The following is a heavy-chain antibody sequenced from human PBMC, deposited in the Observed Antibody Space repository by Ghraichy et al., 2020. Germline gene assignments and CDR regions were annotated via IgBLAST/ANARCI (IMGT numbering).Heavy chain of an antibody. CDR1: GGSISSYY. V-gene: IGHV4-59*08. CDR3: GGGSWSGHSSSSGPVPDY. J-gene: IGHJ4*02. D-gene: IGHD6-6*01. CDR2: IYYSGST. Sequence: SETLSLTCTVSGGSISSYYWSWIRQPPGKGLEWIGYIYYSGSTNYNPSLKSRVTISVDTSKNQFSLKLSSVTAADTAVYYCGGGSWSGHSSSSGPVPDYWGQGTLVTVSS.